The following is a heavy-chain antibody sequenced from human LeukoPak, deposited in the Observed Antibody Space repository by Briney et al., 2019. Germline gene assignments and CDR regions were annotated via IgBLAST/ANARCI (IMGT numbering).Heavy chain of an antibody. J-gene: IGHJ4*02. CDR1: GYTFTDHY. Sequence: ASVKVSCRASGYTFTDHYRHWVRQAPGQGLEWMGRINPNTGGAHHAQKFQGRVTMTRDTSISTAYLELSRLISDDTAVYYCARDVVVAPAAHFYFDYWGQGTLVTVSS. CDR2: INPNTGGA. V-gene: IGHV1-2*02. D-gene: IGHD2-2*01. CDR3: ARDVVVAPAAHFYFDY.